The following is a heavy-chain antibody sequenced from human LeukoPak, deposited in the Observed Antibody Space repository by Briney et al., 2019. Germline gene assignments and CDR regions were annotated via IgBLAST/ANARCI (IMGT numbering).Heavy chain of an antibody. J-gene: IGHJ4*02. Sequence: GGTLRLSCAASGFTFSSYGMSWVRQAPGKGLEWVSAISGSGGSTYYADSVKGRFTISRDNAKNSLYLQMNSLRAEDTAVYYCARSYDSSGYYYPYYFDYWGQGTLVTVSS. CDR2: ISGSGGST. CDR1: GFTFSSYG. V-gene: IGHV3-23*01. CDR3: ARSYDSSGYYYPYYFDY. D-gene: IGHD3-22*01.